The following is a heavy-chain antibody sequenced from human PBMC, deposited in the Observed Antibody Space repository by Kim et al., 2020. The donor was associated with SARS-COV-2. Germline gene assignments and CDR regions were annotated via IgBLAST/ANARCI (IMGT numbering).Heavy chain of an antibody. CDR1: GFTFSSYA. Sequence: GGSLRLSCAASGFTFSSYAMSWVRQAPGKGLEWVSAISGSGGSTYYADSVKGRFTISRDKSKNTLYLQMNSLRAEDTAVYYCAKEGYCSSTTCYGSFDHWGQGNLVTVSS. CDR3: AKEGYCSSTTCYGSFDH. V-gene: IGHV3-23*01. J-gene: IGHJ4*02. D-gene: IGHD2-2*01. CDR2: ISGSGGST.